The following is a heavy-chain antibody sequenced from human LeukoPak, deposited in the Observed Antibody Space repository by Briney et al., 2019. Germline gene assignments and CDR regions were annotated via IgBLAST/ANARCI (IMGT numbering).Heavy chain of an antibody. CDR3: ATVVVTAPGEGYFDY. CDR2: FDPEDGET. CDR1: GYTLTELS. D-gene: IGHD2-21*02. V-gene: IGHV1-24*01. Sequence: ASVKVSCKVSGYTLTELSMHWVRQAPGKGLEWMSGFDPEDGETIYAQKFQGRVTMTEDTSTDTAYMELSSLRSEDTAVYYCATVVVTAPGEGYFDYWGQGTLVTVSS. J-gene: IGHJ4*02.